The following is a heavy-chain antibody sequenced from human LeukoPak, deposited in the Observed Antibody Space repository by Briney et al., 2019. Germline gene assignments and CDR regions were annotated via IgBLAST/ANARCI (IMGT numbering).Heavy chain of an antibody. D-gene: IGHD1-26*01. V-gene: IGHV3-11*04. CDR2: ISSSGSSI. CDR1: GFTFSNYA. J-gene: IGHJ5*02. Sequence: MTGGSLRLSCAASGFTFSNYAMSWIRQAPGKGLEWVSYISSSGSSIYYADSVKGRCTISRDNAKNSLYLQMNSLRAEDTAVYYCARAATYSVSPTWFDPWGQGTLVTVSS. CDR3: ARAATYSVSPTWFDP.